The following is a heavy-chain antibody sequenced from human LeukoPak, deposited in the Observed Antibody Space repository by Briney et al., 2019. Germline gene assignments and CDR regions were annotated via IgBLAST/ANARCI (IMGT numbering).Heavy chain of an antibody. Sequence: GGSLRLSCAASGFTFSSYAMSWVRQAPGKGLEWVSAISVSGGSTYYADSVKGRFTISRDNSKNTLYLQMNSLRAEDTAVYYCAKEHITIFGVVILGTGFDYWGQGTLATVSS. CDR1: GFTFSSYA. V-gene: IGHV3-23*01. J-gene: IGHJ4*02. D-gene: IGHD3-3*01. CDR3: AKEHITIFGVVILGTGFDY. CDR2: ISVSGGST.